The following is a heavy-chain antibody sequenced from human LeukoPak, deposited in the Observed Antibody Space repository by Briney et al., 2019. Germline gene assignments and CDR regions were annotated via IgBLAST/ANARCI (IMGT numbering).Heavy chain of an antibody. Sequence: GGSLRLSCAASGFTFSSYWMSWVRQAPGKGLEWVANIKKDGSEKYYVDSVKGRFTISRDNAKTSLYLQMNSLRAEDMAVYYCARDLSGITGYTYGRGIDYWGQGTLVTVSS. J-gene: IGHJ4*02. CDR3: ARDLSGITGYTYGRGIDY. CDR1: GFTFSSYW. V-gene: IGHV3-7*01. CDR2: IKKDGSEK. D-gene: IGHD5-18*01.